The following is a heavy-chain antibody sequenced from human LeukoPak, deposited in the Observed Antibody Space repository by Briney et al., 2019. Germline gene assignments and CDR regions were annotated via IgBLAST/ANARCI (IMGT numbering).Heavy chain of an antibody. CDR1: GFTFSSYS. J-gene: IGHJ4*02. CDR3: ASGGIYYGAAFDF. V-gene: IGHV3-21*01. Sequence: GGSLRLSCAASGFTFSSYSVNWVRQAPGKGLEWVSSISSSSSYIYYADSVKGRFTISRDNAKNSLYLQMNSLRAEDTAVYYCASGGIYYGAAFDFWGQGSLVTVSA. CDR2: ISSSSSYI. D-gene: IGHD1-26*01.